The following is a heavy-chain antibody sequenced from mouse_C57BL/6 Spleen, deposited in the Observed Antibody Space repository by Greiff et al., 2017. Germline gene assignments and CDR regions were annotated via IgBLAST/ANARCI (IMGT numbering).Heavy chain of an antibody. CDR1: GYTFTDYY. J-gene: IGHJ2*01. CDR2: INPNNGGT. CDR3: ARCAYYSNYFDY. V-gene: IGHV1-26*01. D-gene: IGHD2-5*01. Sequence: VQLQQSGPELVKPGASVKISCKASGYTFTDYYMNWVKQSHGKSLEWIGDINPNNGGTSYNQKFKGKATLTVDKSSSTAYMELRSLTSEDSAVYYCARCAYYSNYFDYWGQGTTLTVSS.